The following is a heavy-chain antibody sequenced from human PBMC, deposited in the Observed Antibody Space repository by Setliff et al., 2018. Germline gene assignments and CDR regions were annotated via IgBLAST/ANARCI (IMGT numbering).Heavy chain of an antibody. Sequence: SETLSLTCGGYGGSLSDYYWSWIRQPPGKGLEWIGEINQSGSTTYNPSLKGRVTISMDTSKNQFSLKLSSVTAADTAVYYCARAAGYSSSWYHYYYGMDVWGQGTTVTVSS. CDR3: ARAAGYSSSWYHYYYGMDV. CDR2: INQSGST. V-gene: IGHV4-34*01. J-gene: IGHJ6*02. D-gene: IGHD6-13*01. CDR1: GGSLSDYY.